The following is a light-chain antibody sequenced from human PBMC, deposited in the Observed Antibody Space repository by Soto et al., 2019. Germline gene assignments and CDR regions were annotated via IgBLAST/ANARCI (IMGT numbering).Light chain of an antibody. Sequence: DIVMTQSPDSLAVSLGERATINCKSSQIVLYSSNNKNYLAWYQQKPGQPPKLLIYWASTRESGVPDRFSGSGSGKDFTLTISSLQAEDVAVYYCQQYYSTPLLTFGGGTKVDIK. CDR1: QIVLYSSNNKNY. J-gene: IGKJ4*01. V-gene: IGKV4-1*01. CDR3: QQYYSTPLLT. CDR2: WAS.